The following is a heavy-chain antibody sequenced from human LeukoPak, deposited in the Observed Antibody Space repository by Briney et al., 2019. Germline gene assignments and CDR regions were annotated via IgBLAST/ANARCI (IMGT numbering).Heavy chain of an antibody. V-gene: IGHV3-53*01. D-gene: IGHD5-18*01. Sequence: GSLRPSCSAPGFTGNSNLMGLVRPGPGKGLEWVSIIYSDTTAYYADSVKGRFTISRDNSKNTLYLQMNSLRVEDTAVYYCARDEAGIHDYWGQGTLVTVSS. CDR3: ARDEAGIHDY. CDR1: GFTGNSNL. J-gene: IGHJ4*02. CDR2: IYSDTTA.